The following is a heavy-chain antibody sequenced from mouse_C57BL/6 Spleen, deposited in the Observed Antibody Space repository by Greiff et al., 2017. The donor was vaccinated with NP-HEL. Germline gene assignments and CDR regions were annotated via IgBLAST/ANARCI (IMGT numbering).Heavy chain of an antibody. CDR3: TLSSYEESWFAY. J-gene: IGHJ3*01. V-gene: IGHV14-4*01. CDR1: GFNIKDDY. Sequence: EVQLQQSGAELVRPGASVKLSCTASGFNIKDDYMHWVKQRPEQGLEWIGWIDPENGDTEYASKFQGKATITADTSSNTAYLQLSSLTSEDTAVYYCTLSSYEESWFAYWGQGTLVTVSA. CDR2: IDPENGDT. D-gene: IGHD1-1*01.